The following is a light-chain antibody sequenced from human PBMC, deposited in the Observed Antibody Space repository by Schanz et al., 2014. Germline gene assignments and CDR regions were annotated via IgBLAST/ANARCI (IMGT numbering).Light chain of an antibody. Sequence: AIQMTQSPSSLSASVGDRVTITCRTGQGIRKDLGWYQQKPGKAPNLLIYATSNLLSGVPSRFSGSGSGTEFTLTISSLHPEDFGTYYCQQSSSTVIAFGGGTKVEIK. CDR2: ATS. V-gene: IGKV1-6*01. CDR1: QGIRKD. J-gene: IGKJ4*01. CDR3: QQSSSTVIA.